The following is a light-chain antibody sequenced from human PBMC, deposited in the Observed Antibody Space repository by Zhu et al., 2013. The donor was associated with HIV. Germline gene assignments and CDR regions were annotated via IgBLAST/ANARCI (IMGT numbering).Light chain of an antibody. CDR2: SNN. CDR1: SSNIGSNT. V-gene: IGLV1-44*01. J-gene: IGLJ3*02. Sequence: QSVLTQPPSASGTPGQRVTISCSGSSSNIGSNTVNWYQQLPGTAPKLLIYSNNQRPSGVPDRFSGSKSTTSASLAITGLQAEDEADYYCHSYDSSLNGWVFGGGTKLTVL. CDR3: HSYDSSLNGWV.